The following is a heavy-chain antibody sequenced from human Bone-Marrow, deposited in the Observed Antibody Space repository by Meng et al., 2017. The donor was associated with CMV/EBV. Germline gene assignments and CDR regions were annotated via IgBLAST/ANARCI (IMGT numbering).Heavy chain of an antibody. CDR2: ISSDGSNK. CDR1: GFSITKYV. D-gene: IGHD3-3*01. J-gene: IGHJ4*02. V-gene: IGHV3-30*04. CDR3: ARPYNPYDFWNGYTYYFDY. Sequence: LSLTCAASGFSITKYVMHWVRQAPGKGLEWVAVISSDGSNKNYADSVKGRSTISRDNSRNTLYLRINSLRPEDTGVYYCARPYNPYDFWNGYTYYFDYWGQGALVTVSS.